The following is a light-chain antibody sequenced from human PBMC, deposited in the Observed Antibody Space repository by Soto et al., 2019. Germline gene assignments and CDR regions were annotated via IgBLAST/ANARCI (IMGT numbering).Light chain of an antibody. J-gene: IGKJ4*01. CDR3: QQYGSSPLT. V-gene: IGKV3-20*01. CDR1: QSLRSS. CDR2: GAS. Sequence: PATLSVSPGERATLSCRASQSLRSSLAWYQQKPGQAPRLLIYGASSRATGIPDRFSGSGSGTDFTLTISRLEPEDFAVYYCQQYGSSPLTFGGGTKVDIK.